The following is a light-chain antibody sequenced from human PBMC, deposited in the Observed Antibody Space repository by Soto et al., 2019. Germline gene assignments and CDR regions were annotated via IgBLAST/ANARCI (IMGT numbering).Light chain of an antibody. Sequence: EIVLTQSPGTLSLSPGERATLSCRASQSVSYTFLAWYHQKPGQAPRLLIYGASSRATGIPDRFSGSGSGTDFTLTISRLEPEDFAVYYCQQYGSSSITFGQGTRREIK. CDR2: GAS. V-gene: IGKV3-20*01. J-gene: IGKJ5*01. CDR1: QSVSYTF. CDR3: QQYGSSSIT.